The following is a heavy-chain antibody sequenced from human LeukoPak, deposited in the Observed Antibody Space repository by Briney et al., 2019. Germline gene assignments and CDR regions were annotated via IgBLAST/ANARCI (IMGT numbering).Heavy chain of an antibody. CDR1: GNYW. V-gene: IGHV3-74*01. D-gene: IGHD3-3*01. CDR2: VNSDGSWT. CDR3: ATDRGWRTSGYYLYYFEY. Sequence: GGSLRLSCAASGNYWMHWVRQAPGKGLVWVSHVNSDGSWTSHADSVKGRFTISKDNAKNTVYLQMNNLRTEDTAVYYCATDRGWRTSGYYLYYFEYWGQGTLVTFSS. J-gene: IGHJ4*02.